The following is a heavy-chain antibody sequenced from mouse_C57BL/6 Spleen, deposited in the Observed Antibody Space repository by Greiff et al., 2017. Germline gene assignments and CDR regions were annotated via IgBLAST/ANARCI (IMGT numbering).Heavy chain of an antibody. CDR1: GYTFTSYW. V-gene: IGHV1-7*01. D-gene: IGHD2-5*01. CDR2: INPSSGYT. J-gene: IGHJ4*01. Sequence: VQLQQSGAELAKPGASVKLSCKASGYTFTSYWMHWVKQRPGQGLEWIGYINPSSGYTKYNQKFKDKATLTADKSSSTAYMQLSSLTYEDSAVYYCATAYYSNYDAMDYWGQGTSVTVSS. CDR3: ATAYYSNYDAMDY.